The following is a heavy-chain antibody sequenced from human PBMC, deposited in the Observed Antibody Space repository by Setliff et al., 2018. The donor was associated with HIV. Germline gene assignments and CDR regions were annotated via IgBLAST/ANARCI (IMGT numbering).Heavy chain of an antibody. CDR1: GDSISSGTYY. D-gene: IGHD1-1*01. V-gene: IGHV4-39*01. CDR3: ARVGVINWNDDGIDY. CDR2: IFYSGDA. Sequence: SETLSLTCNVSGDSISSGTYYWGWVRQAPGKGLEWIGSIFYSGDAHYNPSLKRRVTISVDTSKNQLSLKVRSVTAADTALYYCARVGVINWNDDGIDYWGQGTLVTVSS. J-gene: IGHJ4*02.